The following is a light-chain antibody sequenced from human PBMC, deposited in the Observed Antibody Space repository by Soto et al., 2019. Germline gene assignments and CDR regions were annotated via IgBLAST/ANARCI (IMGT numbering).Light chain of an antibody. J-gene: IGKJ1*01. V-gene: IGKV3-20*01. Sequence: ELVLTQSPGTLSLSPGDTATLSCRASQSVSSTYLAWYQQRPGQAPRLLIYSSSSRASGIPDRFSGSGSGTDFTLTISRLEPEDFAMYFCQQYRSSPPTWTFGQGTKVEIK. CDR1: QSVSSTY. CDR2: SSS. CDR3: QQYRSSPPTWT.